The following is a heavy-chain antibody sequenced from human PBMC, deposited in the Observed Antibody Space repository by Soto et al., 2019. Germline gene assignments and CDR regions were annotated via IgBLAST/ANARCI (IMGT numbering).Heavy chain of an antibody. J-gene: IGHJ6*02. CDR1: GDSVSSTSAA. D-gene: IGHD1-26*01. V-gene: IGHV6-1*01. CDR2: TFYRSKWYY. Sequence: SQTLSLTCAISGDSVSSTSAAWNWIRQSPSRGLEWLGRTFYRSKWYYDYAVSVKSRITINPDTSKNQFSPQLNSVTPEDTAVYYCSRRLKLGADYYGMDVWGQGTTVTVSS. CDR3: SRRLKLGADYYGMDV.